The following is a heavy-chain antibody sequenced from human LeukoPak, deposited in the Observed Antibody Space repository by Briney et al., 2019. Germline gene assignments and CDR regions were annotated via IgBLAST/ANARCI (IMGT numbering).Heavy chain of an antibody. J-gene: IGHJ4*02. CDR3: AKDVTGSYYYDSSGYL. CDR2: ISGSGGST. D-gene: IGHD3-22*01. CDR1: GFTFSSYA. Sequence: TGGSLRLSCAASGFTFSSYAMSWVRQAPGKGLEWVSAISGSGGSTYYADSVKGRFTISRDNSKNTLYLQMNSLRAEDTAVYYCAKDVTGSYYYDSSGYLWGQGTLVTVSS. V-gene: IGHV3-23*01.